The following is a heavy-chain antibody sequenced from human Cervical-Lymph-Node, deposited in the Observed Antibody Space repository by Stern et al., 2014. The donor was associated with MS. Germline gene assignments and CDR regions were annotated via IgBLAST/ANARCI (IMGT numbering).Heavy chain of an antibody. CDR1: GYTFTNYG. CDR3: ARRSGSYSFDY. V-gene: IGHV1-18*01. CDR2: ISTYNVRT. J-gene: IGHJ4*02. D-gene: IGHD1-26*01. Sequence: QLVQSGAEVTKPGASVKVSCKPTGYTFTNYGISWVRQAPGQGLEWMGWISTYNVRTNYAQKLQGRRTMTRDTSTSTAYMDLRSLTSDDTAVYYCARRSGSYSFDYWGQGTLVTVSS.